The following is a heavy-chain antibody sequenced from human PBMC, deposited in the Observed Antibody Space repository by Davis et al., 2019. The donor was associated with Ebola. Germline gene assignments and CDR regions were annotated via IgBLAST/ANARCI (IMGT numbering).Heavy chain of an antibody. V-gene: IGHV3-30*18. CDR3: AKDGRCTNGVCYRYFDY. J-gene: IGHJ4*02. CDR2: ISYDGSNK. Sequence: GGSLRLSCADSGFTFSSYGMHWVRQAPGKGLEWVAVISYDGSNKYYADSVKGRFTISRDNSKNTLYLQMNSLRAEDTAVYYCAKDGRCTNGVCYRYFDYWGQGTLVTVSS. CDR1: GFTFSSYG. D-gene: IGHD2-8*01.